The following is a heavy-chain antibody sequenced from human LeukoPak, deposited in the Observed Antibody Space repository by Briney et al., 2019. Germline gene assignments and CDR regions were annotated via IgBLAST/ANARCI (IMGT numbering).Heavy chain of an antibody. V-gene: IGHV3-23*01. CDR3: AKGNGVYFKTHFDY. J-gene: IGHJ4*02. CDR1: GFTVSSNY. D-gene: IGHD2/OR15-2a*01. Sequence: PGGSLRLSCAASGFTVSSNYMSWVRQAPGKGLQWVSTISGSGGSTYYADSVKGRFTISRDNSKNTLYVQVNSLRAEDTAVYYCAKGNGVYFKTHFDYWGQGTLVTVSS. CDR2: ISGSGGST.